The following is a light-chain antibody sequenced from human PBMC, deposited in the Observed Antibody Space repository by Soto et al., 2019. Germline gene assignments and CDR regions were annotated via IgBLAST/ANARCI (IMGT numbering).Light chain of an antibody. CDR1: SSDVGGYNY. Sequence: QSVLTRPASVSVSPGQSITISCTGTSSDVGGYNYVSWYQQQAGKAPKLIIHEVSNRPSGVSNRFSGSKSGNTASLTISGLQAEDEADYYCDSYTSSRAYVFGIGTKVTVL. CDR2: EVS. CDR3: DSYTSSRAYV. V-gene: IGLV2-14*01. J-gene: IGLJ1*01.